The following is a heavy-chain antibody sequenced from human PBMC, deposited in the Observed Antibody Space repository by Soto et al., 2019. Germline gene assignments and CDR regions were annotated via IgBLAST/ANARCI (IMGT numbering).Heavy chain of an antibody. CDR3: ARDPWAADY. J-gene: IGHJ4*02. V-gene: IGHV3-23*01. Sequence: GGSLRLSCAASGFSSSADAMNWVRQAPGKGLQWVAGLVGNGGDKTYADSVRGRFTISRDNSKNTVNLQMNSLRAEDTAVYYCARDPWAADYWGQGTLVTVSS. D-gene: IGHD3-16*01. CDR1: GFSSSADA. CDR2: LVGNGGDK.